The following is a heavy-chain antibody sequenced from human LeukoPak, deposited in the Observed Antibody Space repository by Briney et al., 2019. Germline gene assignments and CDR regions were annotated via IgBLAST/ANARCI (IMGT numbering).Heavy chain of an antibody. J-gene: IGHJ4*02. Sequence: PGGSLRLSCAASGFTFSTSWMHWVRQAPGKGLVWVSRINPDGSSTNYADSVKGRFTISRDNAKNTLYLQMNSLRAEDTAVYYCAKIAPYCSSTSCYLDYWGQGTLVTVSS. CDR3: AKIAPYCSSTSCYLDY. V-gene: IGHV3-74*01. D-gene: IGHD2-2*01. CDR1: GFTFSTSW. CDR2: INPDGSST.